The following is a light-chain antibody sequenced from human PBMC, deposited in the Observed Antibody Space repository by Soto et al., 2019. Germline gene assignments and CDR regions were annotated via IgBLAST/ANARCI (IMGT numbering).Light chain of an antibody. CDR1: QSISSY. CDR3: QQSYSTPPT. CDR2: AAS. J-gene: IGKJ1*01. V-gene: IGKV1-39*01. Sequence: DIQMTQSPSSLSASVGARVTSTCRASQSISSYLNWYKQIPGKAPKLVSYAASSLQSGVPSRFSGSGSGTDFTLTISSLEPEDFETYYCQQSYSTPPTFGQGTKVDIK.